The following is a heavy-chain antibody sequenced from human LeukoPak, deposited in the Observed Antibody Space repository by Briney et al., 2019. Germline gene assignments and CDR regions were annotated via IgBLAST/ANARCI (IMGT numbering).Heavy chain of an antibody. D-gene: IGHD4-11*01. J-gene: IGHJ4*02. Sequence: ASVKVSCKVSGSTLTELSMHWVRQAPGKGPEWMGGFDPEDGETIYAQKFQGRVTMTEDTSTDTAYMELSSLRSEDTAVYYCATDPGADSNYAYWGQGTLVTVSS. CDR1: GSTLTELS. CDR3: ATDPGADSNYAY. V-gene: IGHV1-24*01. CDR2: FDPEDGET.